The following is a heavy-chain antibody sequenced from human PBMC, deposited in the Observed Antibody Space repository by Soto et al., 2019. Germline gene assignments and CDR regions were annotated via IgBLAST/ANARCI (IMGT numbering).Heavy chain of an antibody. CDR3: AHRVLRTVFGLVTTTAIYFDF. Sequence: QITLNESGPPVVRPTETLTLTCRFSGFSLTTSGVGVGWIRQSPGKGPEWLALIYWDDDKRYSASLKSRLTITKDTSKNQVVLTVSDLDPTDTATYYCAHRVLRTVFGLVTTTAIYFDFWGQGTPVAVSS. V-gene: IGHV2-5*02. CDR2: IYWDDDK. D-gene: IGHD3-3*01. CDR1: GFSLTTSGVG. J-gene: IGHJ4*02.